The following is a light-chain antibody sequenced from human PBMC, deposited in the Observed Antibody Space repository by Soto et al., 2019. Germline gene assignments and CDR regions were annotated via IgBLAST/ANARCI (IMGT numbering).Light chain of an antibody. J-gene: IGLJ1*01. CDR1: ISDFVVYNY. Sequence: QSVLTQPASVSGSPGQSFTISCTGTISDFVVYNYVSWYQQHPGKAPKLMIYGVSNRPSGVSNRFSGSKSGNTASLTISGLQADDEADYYCSSHTISSALQVFGTGTKVTVL. CDR2: GVS. V-gene: IGLV2-14*01. CDR3: SSHTISSALQV.